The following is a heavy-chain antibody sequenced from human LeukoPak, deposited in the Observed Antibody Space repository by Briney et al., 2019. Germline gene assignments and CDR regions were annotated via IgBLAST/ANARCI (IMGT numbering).Heavy chain of an antibody. J-gene: IGHJ5*02. V-gene: IGHV3-23*01. D-gene: IGHD2-21*02. CDR3: TKLSYGGDCLIDP. Sequence: GGSLRLSCAASGFTFSNYAMSWVRQAPGKGLEWVSGISGSGGLTYYADSVKGRFTISRDNSNNTLYLQMLSLRAEDTAVYYCTKLSYGGDCLIDPCGQGILVTVSS. CDR2: ISGSGGLT. CDR1: GFTFSNYA.